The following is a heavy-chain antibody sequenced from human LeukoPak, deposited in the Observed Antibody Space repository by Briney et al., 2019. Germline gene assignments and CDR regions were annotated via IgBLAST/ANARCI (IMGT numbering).Heavy chain of an antibody. V-gene: IGHV3-23*01. J-gene: IGHJ6*02. CDR1: GFTFSSYA. CDR3: AKKTGGGDYGIPYYYYYGMDV. CDR2: ISGSGGST. Sequence: PGGSLRLSCAASGFTFSSYAMSWVRQAPGKGLEWVSAISGSGGSTYYADSVKGRFTISRDNSKNTLYLQMNSLRAEDTAVYYCAKKTGGGDYGIPYYYYYGMDVWGQGTTVTVSS. D-gene: IGHD4-17*01.